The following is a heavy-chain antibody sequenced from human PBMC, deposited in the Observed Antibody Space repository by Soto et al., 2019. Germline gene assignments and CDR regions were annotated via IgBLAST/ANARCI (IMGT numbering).Heavy chain of an antibody. V-gene: IGHV1-18*01. CDR2: ISGYNGNT. CDR1: GYTFSNYG. Sequence: QVQLVQSGPEVKKPGASVKVSCKTSGYTFSNYGFSWVRQAPGQGLEWMGWISGYNGNTNYAQKFQGRVTMTTDTSTTPGYMGLGSLRSGEPGVYFFAEGFVGGTYPGYWGQGTLVTVSS. J-gene: IGHJ4*02. D-gene: IGHD1-26*01. CDR3: AEGFVGGTYPGY.